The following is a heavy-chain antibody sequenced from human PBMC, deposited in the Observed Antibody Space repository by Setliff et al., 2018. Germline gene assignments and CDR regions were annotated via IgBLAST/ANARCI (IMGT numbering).Heavy chain of an antibody. Sequence: PGESLKISCQGSGYTFTNYWIGWVRQMPGKGLEWMGITYPGDSDTRYSPSFQGQVTISADRSISIAYLQWSSLKASDTAMYYCARQAISGSDAFDIWGQGTMVTVSS. J-gene: IGHJ3*02. V-gene: IGHV5-51*01. D-gene: IGHD3-3*01. CDR3: ARQAISGSDAFDI. CDR2: TYPGDSDT. CDR1: GYTFTNYW.